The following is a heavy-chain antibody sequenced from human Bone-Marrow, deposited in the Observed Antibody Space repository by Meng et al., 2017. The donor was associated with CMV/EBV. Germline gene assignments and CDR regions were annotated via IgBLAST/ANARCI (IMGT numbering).Heavy chain of an antibody. CDR3: VGVYSGSWYIDY. V-gene: IGHV3-74*01. CDR1: GFTFSSYW. Sequence: GESLKISCAASGFTFSSYWMHWVRQTPGKGLVWVSRINSDGTVTDDADSVKGRLTISRDNAKNTLYLDMNSLRADDTAVYYCVGVYSGSWYIDYWGQGTLVTVSS. J-gene: IGHJ4*02. CDR2: INSDGTVT. D-gene: IGHD6-13*01.